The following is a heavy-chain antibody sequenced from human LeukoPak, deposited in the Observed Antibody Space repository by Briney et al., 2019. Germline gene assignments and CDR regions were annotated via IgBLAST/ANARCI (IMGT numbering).Heavy chain of an antibody. J-gene: IGHJ6*04. D-gene: IGHD2-15*01. CDR2: INHSGRT. CDR1: GVSFSGYY. CDR3: ARTGGPIYCSGGSCSTRPALRYYYYYGMDV. Sequence: SETLSLTCAVYGVSFSGYYWSWIRQPPGKGLEWGGEINHSGRTNYNPSRKRRVTISEDTCKNQFSRKRRSGAAADTAVYYCARTGGPIYCSGGSCSTRPALRYYYYYGMDVWGKGPTATVS. V-gene: IGHV4-34*01.